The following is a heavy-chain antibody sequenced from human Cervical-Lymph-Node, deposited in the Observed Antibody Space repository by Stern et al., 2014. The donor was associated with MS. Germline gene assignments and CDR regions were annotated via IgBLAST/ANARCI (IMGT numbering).Heavy chain of an antibody. Sequence: VHLVQSGAEVKKPGASVKVSCKASGYTFTRHGISWVRQAPGQGLEWLGWISGYNGNTRYAQMLQGRVTMTTDTSTSTAYMDLRSLRSDDTAVYYCAKTTSFLYYYAMDVWGQGTTVTVSS. CDR1: GYTFTRHG. CDR2: ISGYNGNT. V-gene: IGHV1-18*04. J-gene: IGHJ6*02. D-gene: IGHD4-11*01. CDR3: AKTTSFLYYYAMDV.